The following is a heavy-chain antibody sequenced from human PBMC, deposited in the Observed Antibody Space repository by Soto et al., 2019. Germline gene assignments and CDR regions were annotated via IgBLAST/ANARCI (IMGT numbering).Heavy chain of an antibody. V-gene: IGHV3-23*01. CDR1: GFTFSSYV. CDR3: ARGPRAPPPHDYGMDV. Sequence: EVQLLESGGGLVQPGGSLRISCAASGFTFSSYVMNWVRQAPGKGLEWVSGIRGSGGDTFYADSVKGRFTISRDNSKNPLYLQMNSLRAEDTAVYYCARGPRAPPPHDYGMDVW. CDR2: IRGSGGDT. J-gene: IGHJ6*01.